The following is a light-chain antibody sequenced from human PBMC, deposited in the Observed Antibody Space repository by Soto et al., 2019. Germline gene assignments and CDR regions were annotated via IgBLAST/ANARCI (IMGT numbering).Light chain of an antibody. CDR3: QQRSNWPSGTT. CDR1: QSVISY. Sequence: EIVLTQSPATLSLSPGERATLSCRASQSVISYLAWYQQKPGQAPTLLIYDASNRATGIPARFSGSGSGTDFTLTISSLEPEDFAVYYCQQRSNWPSGTTFGRGTKVDIK. V-gene: IGKV3-11*01. CDR2: DAS. J-gene: IGKJ4*01.